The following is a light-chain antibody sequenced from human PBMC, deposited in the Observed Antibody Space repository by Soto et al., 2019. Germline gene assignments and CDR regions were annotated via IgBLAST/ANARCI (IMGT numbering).Light chain of an antibody. J-gene: IGKJ3*01. V-gene: IGKV3-11*01. Sequence: EIVLTQSPATLSLSPGERATLSCWASQSVGTYLAWYQQKPGQAPRLLIYDASTRATGVPARFSGSGSGTDFTLTISSLEPEDSAVYYCQHRNNWSFGPGTKVDIK. CDR3: QHRNNWS. CDR2: DAS. CDR1: QSVGTY.